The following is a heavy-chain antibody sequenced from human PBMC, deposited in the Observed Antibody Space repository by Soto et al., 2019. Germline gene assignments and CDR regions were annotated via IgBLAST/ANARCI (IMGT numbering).Heavy chain of an antibody. V-gene: IGHV3-48*02. CDR3: ARDSGASYYYYGMDV. Sequence: GGSLRLSCAASGFTFSSYSMNWVRQAPGKGLEWVSYISSSSSTIYYADSVKGRFTISRDNAKNSLYLQMNSLRDEDTAVYYCARDSGASYYYYGMDVWGQGTTVTVSS. J-gene: IGHJ6*02. CDR1: GFTFSSYS. CDR2: ISSSSSTI.